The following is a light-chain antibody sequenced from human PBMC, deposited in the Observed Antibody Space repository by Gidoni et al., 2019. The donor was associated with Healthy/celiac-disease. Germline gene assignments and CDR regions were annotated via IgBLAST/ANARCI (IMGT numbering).Light chain of an antibody. J-gene: IGKJ2*01. CDR1: QSVSSN. V-gene: IGKV3-15*01. Sequence: EIVMTQSPATLSVSPGARATLSCRASQSVSSNLAWYQQKPVQAPRLLIYGASTRATGIPARFSGSGSGTEFTLTISSLQSEDFAVYYCQQYNNWPPYTFGQGTKLEIK. CDR3: QQYNNWPPYT. CDR2: GAS.